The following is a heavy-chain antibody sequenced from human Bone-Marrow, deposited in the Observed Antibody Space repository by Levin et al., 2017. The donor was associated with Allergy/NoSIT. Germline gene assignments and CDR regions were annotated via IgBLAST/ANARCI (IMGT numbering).Heavy chain of an antibody. CDR3: ARDLDYYYYMDV. J-gene: IGHJ6*03. CDR1: GASLNSGSNY. CDR2: IDYSGST. Sequence: ESLKISCTVSGASLNSGSNYWSWIRQSPGKGLEWIGYIDYSGSTIYNPSLRSRVTISADTSKNQFSLTLTSVTAADTAVYYCARDLDYYYYMDVWGKGTTVTVSS. V-gene: IGHV4-61*01.